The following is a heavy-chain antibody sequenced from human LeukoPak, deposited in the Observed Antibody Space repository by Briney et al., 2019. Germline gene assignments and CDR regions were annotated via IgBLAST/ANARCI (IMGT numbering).Heavy chain of an antibody. CDR1: GYTFTGFY. V-gene: IGHV1-2*02. Sequence: ASVKVSCKASGYTFTGFYMHWVRQAPGQGLEWMGWINPNSGDTNYAQNFQGRVTMTRDTSISTAYMELSRLRSDDTAVYYCARGGLVVVAADYWGQGTLVTVSS. CDR3: ARGGLVVVAADY. D-gene: IGHD2-15*01. J-gene: IGHJ4*02. CDR2: INPNSGDT.